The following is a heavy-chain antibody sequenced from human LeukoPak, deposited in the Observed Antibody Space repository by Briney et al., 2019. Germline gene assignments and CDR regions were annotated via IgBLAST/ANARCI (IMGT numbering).Heavy chain of an antibody. V-gene: IGHV1-2*02. CDR3: ARAIVGATTGDY. D-gene: IGHD1-26*01. J-gene: IGHJ4*02. Sequence: ASVKVCCKASGYTFTGYYMQWVRQAAGQGLEWMGWINPNSGGTSYAKKFQGRVTMTRDTSISTAYMELSRLRSDDTAVYYCARAIVGATTGDYWGQGTLVTVSS. CDR2: INPNSGGT. CDR1: GYTFTGYY.